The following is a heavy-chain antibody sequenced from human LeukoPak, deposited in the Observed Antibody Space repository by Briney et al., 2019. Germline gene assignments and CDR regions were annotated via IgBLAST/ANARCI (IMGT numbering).Heavy chain of an antibody. CDR1: GYTFTSYG. CDR3: ARVIGGPTDEKDFDY. J-gene: IGHJ4*02. CDR2: ISAYNGNT. V-gene: IGHV1-18*01. Sequence: ASVKVSCKASGYTFTSYGISWVRQAPGQGLEWMGWISAYNGNTNYAQKLQGGVTMTTDTSTSTAYMELSSLRSEDTAVYYCARVIGGPTDEKDFDYWGQGTLVTVSS. D-gene: IGHD3-16*01.